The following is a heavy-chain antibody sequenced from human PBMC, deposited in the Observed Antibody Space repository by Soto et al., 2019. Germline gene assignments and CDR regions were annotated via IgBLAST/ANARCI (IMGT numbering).Heavy chain of an antibody. D-gene: IGHD1-1*01. V-gene: IGHV3-21*01. CDR2: ISSSSSYI. J-gene: IGHJ3*01. Sequence: GGSLRLSCAASGFTFSSYSMNWVRQAPGKGLEWVSSISSSSSYIYYADSVKGRFTISRDNAKNSLYLQMNCLRAVDTAVYYCAGVYSARGLPEELERGIPDAFDFWGQGTMVTVSS. CDR3: AGVYSARGLPEELERGIPDAFDF. CDR1: GFTFSSYS.